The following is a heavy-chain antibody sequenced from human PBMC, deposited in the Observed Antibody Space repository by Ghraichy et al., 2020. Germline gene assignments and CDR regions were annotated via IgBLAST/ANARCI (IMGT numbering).Heavy chain of an antibody. CDR3: ARVQLEYSSSSSRYYYGMDV. D-gene: IGHD6-6*01. CDR1: GGTFSSYA. J-gene: IGHJ6*02. CDR2: IIPILGIA. V-gene: IGHV1-69*04. Sequence: SVKVSCKASGGTFSSYAISWVRQAPGQGLEWMGRIIPILGIANYAQKFQGRVTITADKSTSTAYMELSSLRSEDTAVYYCARVQLEYSSSSSRYYYGMDVWGQGTTVTVSS.